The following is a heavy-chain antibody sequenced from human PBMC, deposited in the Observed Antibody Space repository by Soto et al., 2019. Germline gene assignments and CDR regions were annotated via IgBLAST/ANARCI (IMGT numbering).Heavy chain of an antibody. CDR3: ARDTPAKGCYFDS. V-gene: IGHV6-1*01. J-gene: IGHJ4*02. Sequence: SQTLSLTCAISGDSVSSNSVAWNWIRQSPSRGLEWRGRTYYKSKWYNDYAVSVKSRITINPDTSKNQFSLQLNSVTPEDTAVYSCARDTPAKGCYFDSWRQRTLVTVTS. CDR1: GDSVSSNSVA. CDR2: TYYKSKWYN.